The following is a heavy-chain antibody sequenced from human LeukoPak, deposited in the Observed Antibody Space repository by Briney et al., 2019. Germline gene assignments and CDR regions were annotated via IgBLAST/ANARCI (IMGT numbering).Heavy chain of an antibody. CDR1: GYTFTSYG. CDR3: ARGNYDYVWGSYRPFDY. V-gene: IGHV1-18*01. J-gene: IGHJ4*02. CDR2: ISAYNGNT. D-gene: IGHD3-16*02. Sequence: ASVKVSCKASGYTFTSYGISWVRQAPGQGLEWMGWISAYNGNTNYAQKLQGRVTMTTDTSTSTACMELRSLRSDDTAVYYCARGNYDYVWGSYRPFDYWGQGTLVTVSS.